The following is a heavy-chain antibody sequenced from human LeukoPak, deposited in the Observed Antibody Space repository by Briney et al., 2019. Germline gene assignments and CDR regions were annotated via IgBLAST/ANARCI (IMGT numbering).Heavy chain of an antibody. Sequence: PSQTLSLTCAVSGGSISSGGYSWSWIRQPPGKGLEWIGYIYHSGSTYYNLSLKSRVTISVDRSKNQFSLKLSSVTAADTAVYYCARAVCSSTSCSYYYYYGMDVWGQGTTVTVSS. CDR1: GGSISSGGYS. CDR3: ARAVCSSTSCSYYYYYGMDV. D-gene: IGHD2-2*01. CDR2: IYHSGST. J-gene: IGHJ6*02. V-gene: IGHV4-30-2*01.